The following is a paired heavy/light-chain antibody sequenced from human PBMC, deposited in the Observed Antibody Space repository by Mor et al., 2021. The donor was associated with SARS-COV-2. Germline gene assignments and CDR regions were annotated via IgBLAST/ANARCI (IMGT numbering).Heavy chain of an antibody. J-gene: IGHJ2*01. D-gene: IGHD1-20*01. Sequence: LLESGGGLVQPGGSLRLSCAASGFTSSNYGMSFVRQAPGKGLEWVSSLSRSAADTYYADSVKGRFTISRDNSKNTIYLQMTRLRAEDTAVYYCAKDPDNWDSAWYFDLWGRGTLVTVSS. V-gene: IGHV3-23*01. CDR2: LSRSAADT. CDR3: AKDPDNWDSAWYFDL. CDR1: GFTSSNYG.
Light chain of an antibody. CDR2: AAS. CDR1: QGIGHD. J-gene: IGKJ1*01. Sequence: DIQMTQSPSSLSASVGDRVTITCRASQGIGHDLGWYQQKPGKAPKRLIYAASTLQSGVPSRFSGSGSGTQFTLTISSLQPEDFATYYCLQHNNYPRTFGQGTRVEIK. V-gene: IGKV1-17*01. CDR3: LQHNNYPRT.